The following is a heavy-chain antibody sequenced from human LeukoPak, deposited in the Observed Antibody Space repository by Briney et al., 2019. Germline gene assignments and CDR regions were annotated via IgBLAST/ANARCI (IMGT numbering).Heavy chain of an antibody. J-gene: IGHJ4*02. CDR3: ARGYYDSSSFFDY. V-gene: IGHV3-21*06. CDR1: GFTFSSYA. D-gene: IGHD3-22*01. Sequence: PGGSLRLSCAASGFTFSSYAMSWVRQAPGKGLEWVSSISSSRGYIYYADSLKGRFTISRDNAKSSLYLQMNGLRAEDTAVYYCARGYYDSSSFFDYWGQGTLVTVSS. CDR2: ISSSRGYI.